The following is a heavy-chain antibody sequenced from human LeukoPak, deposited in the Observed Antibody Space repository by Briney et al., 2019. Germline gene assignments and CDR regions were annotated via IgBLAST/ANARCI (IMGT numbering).Heavy chain of an antibody. J-gene: IGHJ6*02. V-gene: IGHV3-30*03. Sequence: GSLRLSCAASGFTFSSYGMHWVRQAPGKGLEWVAVISYDGSNKYYADSVKGRFTISRDNSKNTLYLQMNSLRAEDTAVYYCARSYSSGPYYYYGMDVWGQGTTVTVSS. CDR3: ARSYSSGPYYYYGMDV. CDR1: GFTFSSYG. D-gene: IGHD6-19*01. CDR2: ISYDGSNK.